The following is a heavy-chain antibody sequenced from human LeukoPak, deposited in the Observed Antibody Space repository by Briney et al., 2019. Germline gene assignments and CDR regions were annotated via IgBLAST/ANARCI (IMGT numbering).Heavy chain of an antibody. CDR2: INPSGGST. CDR3: ARAYSSSPPQADY. V-gene: IGHV1-46*01. J-gene: IGHJ4*02. CDR1: GYTFTGYF. D-gene: IGHD6-6*01. Sequence: ASVKVSCKASGYTFTGYFVHWVRQAPGQGLESMGWINPSGGSTSYAQKFQGRVTMTRDMSTSTVYMELSSLRSEDTAVYYCARAYSSSPPQADYWGQGTLVTVSS.